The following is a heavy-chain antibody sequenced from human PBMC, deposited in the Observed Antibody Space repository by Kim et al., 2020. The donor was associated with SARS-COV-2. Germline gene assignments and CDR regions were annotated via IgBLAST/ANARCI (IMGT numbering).Heavy chain of an antibody. D-gene: IGHD3-3*01. V-gene: IGHV3-43*02. CDR3: AKDKEFYDFWSGYYARSNYFDY. Sequence: GGSLRLSCAASGFTFDDYTMHWVRQAPGKGLEWVSLISGDGGSTYYADSVKGRFTISRDNSKNSLYLQMNSLRTEDTALYYCAKDKEFYDFWSGYYARSNYFDYWGQGTLVTVSS. CDR2: ISGDGGST. J-gene: IGHJ4*02. CDR1: GFTFDDYT.